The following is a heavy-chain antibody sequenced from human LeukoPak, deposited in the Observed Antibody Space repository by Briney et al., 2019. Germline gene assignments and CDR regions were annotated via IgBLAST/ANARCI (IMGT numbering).Heavy chain of an antibody. V-gene: IGHV3-15*01. J-gene: IGHJ4*02. D-gene: IGHD2-21*02. CDR1: GFTFSNAW. CDR2: VKTKTDGGTT. CDR3: TALVYCGGDCFYKYYFDY. Sequence: GGSLRLSCAASGFTFSNAWMNWVRQAPGEGLKWVGRVKTKTDGGTTEYAEPVNGRFSISRDASKNTLYLQMDSLKAEDTAVYYCTALVYCGGDCFYKYYFDYWGQGALVTVSS.